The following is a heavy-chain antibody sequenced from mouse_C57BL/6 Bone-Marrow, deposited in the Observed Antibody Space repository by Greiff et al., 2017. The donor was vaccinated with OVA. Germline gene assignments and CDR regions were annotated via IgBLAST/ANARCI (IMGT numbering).Heavy chain of an antibody. J-gene: IGHJ3*01. Sequence: VQLQQSGAELVRPGASVKLSCTASGFTITDDYMHWVKQRPEQGLEWIGWIDPENGDTEYASKFQGKATITADTSSNTAYLQLSSLTSEDSAVYYCTTLSSWFAYWGQGTLVTVSA. CDR1: GFTITDDY. CDR3: TTLSSWFAY. V-gene: IGHV14-4*01. CDR2: IDPENGDT.